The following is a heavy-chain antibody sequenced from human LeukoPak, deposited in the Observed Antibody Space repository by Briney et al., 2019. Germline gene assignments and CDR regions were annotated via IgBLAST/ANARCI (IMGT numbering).Heavy chain of an antibody. V-gene: IGHV1-69*04. CDR1: GGTFSSYA. CDR2: IIPILGIA. Sequence: SVKVSCKASGGTFSSYAISWVRQAPGQGLEWMGRIIPILGIANYAQKFQGRVTITADKSTSTAYMELSSLRSEDTAVYYCARVDYDSRGGGPNDYWGQGTLVTVSS. D-gene: IGHD3-22*01. CDR3: ARVDYDSRGGGPNDY. J-gene: IGHJ4*02.